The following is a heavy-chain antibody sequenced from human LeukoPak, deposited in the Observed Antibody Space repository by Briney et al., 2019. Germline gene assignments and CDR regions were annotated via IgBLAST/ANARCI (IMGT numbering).Heavy chain of an antibody. D-gene: IGHD3-9*01. J-gene: IGHJ4*02. CDR3: ARDFDILTGYFV. CDR2: ISSSSSYI. CDR1: GFTFSSYS. V-gene: IGHV3-21*01. Sequence: GGSLRLSCAASGFTFSSYSMNWVRQAPGKGLEWVSSISSSSSYIYYADSVKGRFTISRDNAKNSLYLQMNSLRAEDTAVYYCARDFDILTGYFVWGQGTLVTVSP.